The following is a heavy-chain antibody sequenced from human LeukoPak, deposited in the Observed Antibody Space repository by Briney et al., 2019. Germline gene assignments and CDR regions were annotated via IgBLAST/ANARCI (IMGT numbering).Heavy chain of an antibody. V-gene: IGHV3-30*02. CDR1: GFTFSSYG. Sequence: PGGSLRLSCAASGFTFSSYGMHWVRQAPGKGLEWVAFIRYDGSNKYYADSVKGRFTISRDNSKNTLYLQMNSLRAEDTAVYYCARDPLGSGWYVFDYWGQGTLVTVSS. CDR3: ARDPLGSGWYVFDY. D-gene: IGHD6-19*01. CDR2: IRYDGSNK. J-gene: IGHJ4*02.